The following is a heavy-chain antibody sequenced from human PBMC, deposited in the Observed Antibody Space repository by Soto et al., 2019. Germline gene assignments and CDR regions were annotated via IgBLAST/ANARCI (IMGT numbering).Heavy chain of an antibody. J-gene: IGHJ6*02. CDR1: GGTFSSYA. CDR2: IIPIFGTA. D-gene: IGHD2-15*01. V-gene: IGHV1-69*13. CDR3: ARGSGSGCSGGSCHPNYGMDV. Sequence: ASVKVSCKASGGTFSSYAISWVRQAPGQGLEWMGGIIPIFGTANYAQKFQSRVTITADESTSTAYMELSSLRSEDTAVYYCARGSGSGCSGGSCHPNYGMDVWGQGTTVTVSS.